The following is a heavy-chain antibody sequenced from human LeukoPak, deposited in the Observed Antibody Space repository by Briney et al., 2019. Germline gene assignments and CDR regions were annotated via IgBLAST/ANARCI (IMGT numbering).Heavy chain of an antibody. CDR1: GFTFSSYA. V-gene: IGHV3-30-3*01. CDR3: AREEDYDSSGYSVNYFDY. CDR2: ISYDGSNK. D-gene: IGHD3-22*01. Sequence: GRSLRLSCAASGFTFSSYAMHWVRQAPGKGLEWVAVISYDGSNKYYADSVKGRFTISRDNSKNTLYPQMNSLRAEDTAVYYCAREEDYDSSGYSVNYFDYWGQGTLVTVSS. J-gene: IGHJ4*02.